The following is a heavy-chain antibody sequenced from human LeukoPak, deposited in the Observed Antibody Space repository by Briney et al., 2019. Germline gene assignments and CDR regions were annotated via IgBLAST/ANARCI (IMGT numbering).Heavy chain of an antibody. CDR3: VKPAISSRGWYYDY. CDR1: GFTFSNYA. V-gene: IGHV3-23*01. D-gene: IGHD6-19*01. Sequence: PGGSLRLSCAASGFTFSNYAMSWVRQAPGKGLERGSAINDSGGSTYYADSVKGRFTISRDNSKNTLYRQMNSLRAEDTAVYYCVKPAISSRGWYYDYWGQGTLVTVSS. CDR2: INDSGGST. J-gene: IGHJ4*02.